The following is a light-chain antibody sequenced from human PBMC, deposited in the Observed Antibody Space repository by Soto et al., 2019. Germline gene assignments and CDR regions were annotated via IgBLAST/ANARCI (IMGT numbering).Light chain of an antibody. CDR1: ESVTSS. CDR3: QKYGNFWT. V-gene: IGKV3-20*01. J-gene: IGKJ1*01. Sequence: EIVMTQSPATLSVSPGDRATLSCRASESVTSSLAWYQQKPGQPPRLLIYGASSRATGIPDRFSGSGSGTDFSLTIRRLEPDDFAVYYCQKYGNFWTFGQGTKVDIK. CDR2: GAS.